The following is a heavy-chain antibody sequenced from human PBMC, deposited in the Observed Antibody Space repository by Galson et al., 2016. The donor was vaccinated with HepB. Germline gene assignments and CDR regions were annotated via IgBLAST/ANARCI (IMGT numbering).Heavy chain of an antibody. Sequence: SLRLSCAASGFTFSSYAMSWVRQAPGKGLEWVSAISGSGGSTYYADSVKGRFTISRDNSKNTLYLRMNSLRAEDTAVYSCAKYLALYNTGAGYFDSWGQGTLVTVSS. CDR3: AKYLALYNTGAGYFDS. CDR1: GFTFSSYA. V-gene: IGHV3-23*01. CDR2: ISGSGGST. D-gene: IGHD6-19*01. J-gene: IGHJ4*02.